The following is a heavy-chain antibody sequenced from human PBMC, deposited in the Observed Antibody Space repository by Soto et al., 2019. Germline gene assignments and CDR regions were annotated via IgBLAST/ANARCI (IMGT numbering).Heavy chain of an antibody. D-gene: IGHD2-21*02. CDR1: GGSISSYY. V-gene: IGHV4-59*01. CDR3: ARSYCGGDCYSDYFDY. CDR2: IYYSGST. J-gene: IGHJ4*02. Sequence: PSETLSLTCTVSGGSISSYYWSWIRQPPGKGLEWIGYIYYSGSTNYNPSLKSRVTISVDTSKNQSSLKLSSVTAADTAVYYCARSYCGGDCYSDYFDYWGQGTLVTVSS.